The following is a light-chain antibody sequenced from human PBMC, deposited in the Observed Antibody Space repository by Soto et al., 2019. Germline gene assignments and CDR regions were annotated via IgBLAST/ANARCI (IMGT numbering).Light chain of an antibody. V-gene: IGLV4-69*01. CDR2: LNSDGSH. CDR1: SGYSSYA. J-gene: IGLJ7*01. Sequence: QLVLTKSPSASASLGASVKLTCTVSSGYSSYAIAWHQQQPEKGPRYLMKLNSDGSHSKGDGIPDRFSGSSSGAERYLTISSLQSEDEADYYCQTWGTGIAVFGGGTQLTVL. CDR3: QTWGTGIAV.